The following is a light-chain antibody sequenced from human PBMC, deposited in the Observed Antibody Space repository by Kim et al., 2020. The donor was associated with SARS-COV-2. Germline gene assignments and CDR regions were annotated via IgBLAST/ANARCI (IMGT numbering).Light chain of an antibody. CDR2: DAS. V-gene: IGKV1-33*01. J-gene: IGKJ2*01. Sequence: DIQMTQSPSSLSASVGDRVTITCQASQDISSYLNWYQQKPGKAPKLLIYDASTLETGVPSRFSGSGSGTDFTFTISCLQPEDIATYYCQQFEIVPFTFGQGTKLEI. CDR3: QQFEIVPFT. CDR1: QDISSY.